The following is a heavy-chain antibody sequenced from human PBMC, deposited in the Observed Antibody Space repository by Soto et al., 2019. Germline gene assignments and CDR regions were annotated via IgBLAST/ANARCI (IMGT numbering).Heavy chain of an antibody. Sequence: PGGSLRLSCVASGFTFSSYGMHWVRQAPGKGLEWVAVISYNENSKYYADSVKGRFTISRDNSKNTLYAQMSSLRPEDTAVYYCARGGLEQWLAQDHWGQGTLVTVSS. CDR3: ARGGLEQWLAQDH. J-gene: IGHJ4*02. D-gene: IGHD6-19*01. V-gene: IGHV3-30*03. CDR1: GFTFSSYG. CDR2: ISYNENSK.